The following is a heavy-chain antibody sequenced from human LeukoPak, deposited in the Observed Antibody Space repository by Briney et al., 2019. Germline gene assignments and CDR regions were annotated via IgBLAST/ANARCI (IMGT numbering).Heavy chain of an antibody. CDR3: ARMRFASEVNWFDP. Sequence: ASVKVSCKASGYTFISYDINWVGQASGQGLEWMGWMNPKTGRTGYAQKFQGRVTFTRDTSINTAYMELSGLRSDDSAIYYCARMRFASEVNWFDPWGQGTPVIVFS. J-gene: IGHJ5*02. CDR2: MNPKTGRT. D-gene: IGHD2-21*01. CDR1: GYTFISYD. V-gene: IGHV1-8*01.